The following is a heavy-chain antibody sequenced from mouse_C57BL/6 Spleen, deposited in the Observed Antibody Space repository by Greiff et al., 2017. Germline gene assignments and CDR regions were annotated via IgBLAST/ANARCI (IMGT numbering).Heavy chain of an antibody. CDR1: GFSFTTYA. CDR2: IRSRGNNYAT. V-gene: IGHV10-1*01. Sequence: EVQLVESGGGLVQPKGSLKLSCAASGFSFTTYAMNWVRQAPGKGLEWVARIRSRGNNYATYYADSVKDRFTISRDDTESMLYLQMNNLRTEDTAMYYCVREVRPFDYGGQGTTLTVSS. CDR3: VREVRPFDY. D-gene: IGHD2-13*01. J-gene: IGHJ2*01.